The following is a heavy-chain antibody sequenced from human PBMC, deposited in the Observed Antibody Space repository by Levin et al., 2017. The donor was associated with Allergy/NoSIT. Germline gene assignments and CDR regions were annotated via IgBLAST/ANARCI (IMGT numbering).Heavy chain of an antibody. CDR1: GLSVSSTY. D-gene: IGHD1-26*01. J-gene: IGHJ4*02. CDR2: IYSGGRT. Sequence: QSGGSLRLSCAVSGLSVSSTYMSWVRQAPGKGPEWVSVIYSGGRTYYSDSVKGRFTISRDISKNTLFLQMNSLRVDDTAVYYCARVSEWELLAFDYWGQGTLVTVSS. CDR3: ARVSEWELLAFDY. V-gene: IGHV3-66*01.